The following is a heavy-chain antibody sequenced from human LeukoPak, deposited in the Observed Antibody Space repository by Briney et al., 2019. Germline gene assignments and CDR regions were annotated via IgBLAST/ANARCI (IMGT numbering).Heavy chain of an antibody. D-gene: IGHD3-10*01. Sequence: WASVKVSCKASGGTFSSYAISWVRQAPGQGLVWMGGIIPIFGTANYAQKFQGRVTITTDESTSTAYMELSSLRSEDTAVYYCARAPEYYYGSGSYYAFDIWGQGTMVTVSS. CDR2: IIPIFGTA. V-gene: IGHV1-69*05. CDR1: GGTFSSYA. CDR3: ARAPEYYYGSGSYYAFDI. J-gene: IGHJ3*02.